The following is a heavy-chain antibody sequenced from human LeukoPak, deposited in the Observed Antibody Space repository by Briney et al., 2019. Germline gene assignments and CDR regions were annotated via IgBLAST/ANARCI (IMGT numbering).Heavy chain of an antibody. V-gene: IGHV3-NL1*01. J-gene: IGHJ3*02. CDR3: ARGEGEFNAFDI. Sequence: GGSLRLSCAASGFTFSDFGMHWVRQAPGKGLEWVSVIYSGGSTYYADSVKGRFTISRDNSKNTLYLQMNSLRAEDTAVYYCARGEGEFNAFDIWGQGTMVTVSS. CDR2: IYSGGST. D-gene: IGHD3-10*01. CDR1: GFTFSDFG.